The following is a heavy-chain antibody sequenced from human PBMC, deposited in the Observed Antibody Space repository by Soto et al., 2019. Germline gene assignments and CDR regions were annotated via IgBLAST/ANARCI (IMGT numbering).Heavy chain of an antibody. CDR2: INTYNGYS. Sequence: ASVKVSCTLSNYTFSSCGINCVRQAPGKGLDWMGWINTYNGYSNYAQRLQGRVTITADESTSTAYMELSSLRSEDTAVYYCARGVTTDLRLYGMDVWGQGSTVTVSS. V-gene: IGHV1-18*01. CDR3: ARGVTTDLRLYGMDV. D-gene: IGHD4-4*01. J-gene: IGHJ6*02. CDR1: NYTFSSCG.